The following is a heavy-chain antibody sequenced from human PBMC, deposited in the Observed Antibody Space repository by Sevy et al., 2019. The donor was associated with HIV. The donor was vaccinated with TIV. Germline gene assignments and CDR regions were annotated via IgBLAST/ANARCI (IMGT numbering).Heavy chain of an antibody. Sequence: GGSLRLSCAASGFTFSRYWMSWVRQAPGKGLEWVANIKQDGSEKYYVDSVKGRFTISRDNAKNSLYLQMNSLRAEDTAVYYCARTPGPYNCYCGMDVWGKGTTVTVSS. CDR1: GFTFSRYW. D-gene: IGHD2-15*01. CDR3: ARTPGPYNCYCGMDV. J-gene: IGHJ6*04. CDR2: IKQDGSEK. V-gene: IGHV3-7*03.